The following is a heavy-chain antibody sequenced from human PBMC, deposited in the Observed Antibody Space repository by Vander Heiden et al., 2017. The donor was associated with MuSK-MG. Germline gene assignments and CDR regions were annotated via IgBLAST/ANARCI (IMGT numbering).Heavy chain of an antibody. CDR2: INPNSGGT. V-gene: IGHV1-2*02. CDR3: ARKDLRRGGARPFDY. J-gene: IGHJ4*02. CDR1: GYTFTGYY. Sequence: QVQLVQSGAEVKKPGASVKVSCKASGYTFTGYYMHWVRQAPGQGLEWMGWINPNSGGTNYAQKFQGRVTMTRDTSISTAYMELSRLRSDDTAVYYCARKDLRRGGARPFDYWGQGTLVTVSS. D-gene: IGHD1-26*01.